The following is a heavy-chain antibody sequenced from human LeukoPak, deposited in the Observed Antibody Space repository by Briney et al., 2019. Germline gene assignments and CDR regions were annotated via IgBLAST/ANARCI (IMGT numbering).Heavy chain of an antibody. Sequence: KPSETLSLTCAVYGGSFSGYYWSWIRQPPGKGLEWIGEIFHTGSTNYNPSVEGRVTISIDKSRNHFSLMLTSVTAADTALYYCARGMWFDTLFSAFDVWGQGTMVSVSS. CDR3: ARGMWFDTLFSAFDV. CDR2: IFHTGST. CDR1: GGSFSGYY. V-gene: IGHV4-34*01. J-gene: IGHJ3*01. D-gene: IGHD3-10*01.